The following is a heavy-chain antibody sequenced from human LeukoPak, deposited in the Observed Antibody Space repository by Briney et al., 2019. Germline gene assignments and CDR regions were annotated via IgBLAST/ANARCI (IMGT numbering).Heavy chain of an antibody. CDR1: GYTFTSYG. V-gene: IGHV1-18*01. D-gene: IGHD2-2*02. Sequence: ASVKVSCKASGYTFTSYGISWVRQAPGQGLEWMGWISAYNGNTNYAQKLQGRVTMTTDTSTTTAYTELRSLRSDDTAVYYCARVDIVVVPAAIATGWFDPWGQGTLVTVSS. CDR2: ISAYNGNT. CDR3: ARVDIVVVPAAIATGWFDP. J-gene: IGHJ5*02.